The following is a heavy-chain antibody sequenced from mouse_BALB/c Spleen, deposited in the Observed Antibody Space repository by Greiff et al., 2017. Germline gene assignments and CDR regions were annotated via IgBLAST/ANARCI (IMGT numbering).Heavy chain of an antibody. Sequence: EVKLVESGGGLVKPGGSLKLSCAASGFTFSDYYMYWVRQTPEKRLEWVATISDGGSYTYYPDSVKGRFTISRDNAKNNLYLQMSSLKSEDTAMYYCARGEPYYGNYGAMDYWGQGTSVTVSS. J-gene: IGHJ4*01. CDR2: ISDGGSYT. D-gene: IGHD2-10*01. V-gene: IGHV5-4*02. CDR1: GFTFSDYY. CDR3: ARGEPYYGNYGAMDY.